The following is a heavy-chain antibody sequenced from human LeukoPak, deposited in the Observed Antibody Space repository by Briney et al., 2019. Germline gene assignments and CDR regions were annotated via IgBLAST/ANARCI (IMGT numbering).Heavy chain of an antibody. CDR3: FVTTEQYYFDY. D-gene: IGHD4-4*01. J-gene: IGHJ4*02. Sequence: SETLSLTCAVYGGSFSGYYWSWIRQPPGKGLEWIGEINHSGSTNYNPPLKSRVTISVDTSKNQFSLKLSSVTAADTAVYYCFVTTEQYYFDYWGQGTLVTVSS. CDR2: INHSGST. CDR1: GGSFSGYY. V-gene: IGHV4-34*01.